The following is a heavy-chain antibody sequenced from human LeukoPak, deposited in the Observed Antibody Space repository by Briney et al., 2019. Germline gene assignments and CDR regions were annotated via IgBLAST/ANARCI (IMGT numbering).Heavy chain of an antibody. CDR3: ARPDYGAFDI. Sequence: SETLSLTCTVSGGSISSYYWSWIRQPPGKGLEWIGYIYYSGSTNYNPSLKSRVTISVDTSKNQFSLKLSSVTAADTAVYYCARPDYGAFDIWGQGTMVTVSS. CDR1: GGSISSYY. V-gene: IGHV4-59*08. J-gene: IGHJ3*02. CDR2: IYYSGST. D-gene: IGHD4-17*01.